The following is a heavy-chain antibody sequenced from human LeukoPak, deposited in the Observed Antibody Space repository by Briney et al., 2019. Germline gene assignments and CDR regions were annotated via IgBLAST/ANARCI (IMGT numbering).Heavy chain of an antibody. CDR2: ISRSGPT. Sequence: GGSLRLSCTTSGFTFSRYDMQWVRQAPGKGLEWVSGISRSGPTYYRDSVRGRFTISRDNSKNTLYLQMNSLRAEDTAVYYCAKGESFAFATWGQGTMVTVSS. D-gene: IGHD2-21*01. CDR3: AKGESFAFAT. V-gene: IGHV3-23*01. CDR1: GFTFSRYD. J-gene: IGHJ3*02.